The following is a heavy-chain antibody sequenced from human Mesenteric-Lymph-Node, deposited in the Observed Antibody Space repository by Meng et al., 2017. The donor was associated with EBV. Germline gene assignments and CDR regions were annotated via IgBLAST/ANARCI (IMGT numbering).Heavy chain of an antibody. Sequence: LLVQFGAEVKTPGTPIKISSTVFRYTFTDSYIHWVQQARGKGLDWMGFVDPEDGETIYAEKFQGRVTMTEDTSTDTDYMELSSLISEDTAVYYCATGKDFGGVIADSPYFDYWGQGTLVTVSS. CDR2: VDPEDGET. CDR3: ATGKDFGGVIADSPYFDY. CDR1: RYTFTDSY. V-gene: IGHV1-69-2*01. J-gene: IGHJ4*02. D-gene: IGHD3-16*02.